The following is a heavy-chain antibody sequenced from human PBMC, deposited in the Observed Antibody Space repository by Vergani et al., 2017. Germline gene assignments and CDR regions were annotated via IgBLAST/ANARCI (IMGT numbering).Heavy chain of an antibody. D-gene: IGHD3-3*01. CDR2: IDDKGKS. V-gene: IGHV4-34*01. CDR1: GAPFNSYY. Sequence: QVQLQQWGAGLLKPSETLSLTCAVSGAPFNSYYWVWIRQSPGRGLEWIGEIDDKGKSSRNPTLKSRVTISVDEPKRKFSLKVTSVTAADSAMYYCVRRDFWVGPRTFDAWGAGTPVIVSS. CDR3: VRRDFWVGPRTFDA. J-gene: IGHJ3*01.